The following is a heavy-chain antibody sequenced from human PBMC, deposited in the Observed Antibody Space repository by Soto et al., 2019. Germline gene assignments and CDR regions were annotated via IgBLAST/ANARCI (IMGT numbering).Heavy chain of an antibody. CDR1: GGSLSSSNW. Sequence: SETLSLTCAVSGGSLSSSNWGSWGRQPPGKGLGWVGEINHSGSTNYNPSLKSRVTISVDTSKNQFSLKLSSVTAADTAVYYCARGRWDSGYDFGGYDTTTKIFDYWGQGTLVTVSS. CDR3: ARGRWDSGYDFGGYDTTTKIFDY. J-gene: IGHJ4*02. V-gene: IGHV4-4*02. D-gene: IGHD5-12*01. CDR2: INHSGST.